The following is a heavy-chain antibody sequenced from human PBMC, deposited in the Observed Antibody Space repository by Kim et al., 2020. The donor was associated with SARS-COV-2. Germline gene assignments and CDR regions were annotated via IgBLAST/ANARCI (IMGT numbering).Heavy chain of an antibody. CDR2: T. J-gene: IGHJ5*02. Sequence: TNDNPSLKSRVTISVDTSKNQFSLKLSSVTAADTAVYYCARTFTPSWFDPWGQGTLVTVSS. V-gene: IGHV4-59*01. CDR3: ARTFTPSWFDP.